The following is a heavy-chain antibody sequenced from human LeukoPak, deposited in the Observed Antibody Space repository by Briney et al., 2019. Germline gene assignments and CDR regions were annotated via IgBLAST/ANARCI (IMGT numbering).Heavy chain of an antibody. Sequence: PSETLSLTCTVSGGSFSSSSYYWGWIRQPPGKGLEWIGSISNSGSTYYNPSLKSRVTISVDTSKSQFSLNLSSVTAADTAVYYCARGVRLTSFDYWGQGTLVTVSS. CDR1: GGSFSSSSYY. CDR2: ISNSGST. CDR3: ARGVRLTSFDY. J-gene: IGHJ4*02. V-gene: IGHV4-39*07. D-gene: IGHD1-14*01.